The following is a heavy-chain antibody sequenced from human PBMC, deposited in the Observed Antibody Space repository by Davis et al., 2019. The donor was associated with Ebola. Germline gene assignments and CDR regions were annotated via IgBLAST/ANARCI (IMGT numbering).Heavy chain of an antibody. CDR2: ISAYNGNT. Sequence: ASVKVSCKASGYTFTSYGISWVRQAPGQGLEWMGWISAYNGNTNYAQKLQGRVTMTTDTSTSTAYMELGSLRSDDTAVYYCARQITMVQTLSWFDPWGQGTLVTVSS. CDR3: ARQITMVQTLSWFDP. J-gene: IGHJ5*02. CDR1: GYTFTSYG. V-gene: IGHV1-18*01. D-gene: IGHD3-10*01.